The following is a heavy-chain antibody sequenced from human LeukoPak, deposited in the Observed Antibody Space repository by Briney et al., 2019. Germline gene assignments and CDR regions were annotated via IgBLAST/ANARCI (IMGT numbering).Heavy chain of an antibody. V-gene: IGHV3-33*01. J-gene: IGHJ4*02. CDR2: IWYDGSNK. D-gene: IGHD2-2*01. CDR3: ASHCSSTSCYAGDY. CDR1: GFTFSNYG. Sequence: GGSLRLSCAASGFTFSNYGMHWVRQAPGKGLEWVAVIWYDGSNKYYADSVKGRFTISRDNSKNMLYLQMNSLRDEDMAVYYCASHCSSTSCYAGDYWGQGTLVTVSS.